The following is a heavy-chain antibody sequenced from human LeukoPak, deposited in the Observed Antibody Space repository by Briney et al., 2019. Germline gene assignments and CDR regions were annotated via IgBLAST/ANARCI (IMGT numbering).Heavy chain of an antibody. J-gene: IGHJ5*02. Sequence: MSGGSLRLSCSASGFSFKLAWMNWVRQAPGKGLEWVGRIKNDGVTTDYAAPVKGRFTISRDDSKDTLFLQMNSLKTEDTGVYYCTTGYDRARHDYSWGQGTLVSVSP. CDR3: TTGYDRARHDYS. CDR1: GFSFKLAW. V-gene: IGHV3-15*01. D-gene: IGHD5-12*01. CDR2: IKNDGVTT.